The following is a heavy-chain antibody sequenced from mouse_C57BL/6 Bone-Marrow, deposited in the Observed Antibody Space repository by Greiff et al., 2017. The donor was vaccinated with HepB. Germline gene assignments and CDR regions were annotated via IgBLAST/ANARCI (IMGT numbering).Heavy chain of an antibody. J-gene: IGHJ2*01. D-gene: IGHD2-3*01. V-gene: IGHV14-4*01. CDR1: GFNIKDDY. CDR2: IDPENGDT. Sequence: EVKLVESGAELVRPGASVKLSCTASGFNIKDDYMHWVKQRPEQGLEWIGWIDPENGDTEYASKFQGKATITADTSSNTAYLQLSSLTSEDTAVYYCTIYDGYYEVYFDYWGQGTTLTVSS. CDR3: TIYDGYYEVYFDY.